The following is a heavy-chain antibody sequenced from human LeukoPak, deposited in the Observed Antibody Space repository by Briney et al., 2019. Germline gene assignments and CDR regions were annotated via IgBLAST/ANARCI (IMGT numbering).Heavy chain of an antibody. D-gene: IGHD3-22*01. V-gene: IGHV3-23*01. CDR3: AKGQQWLPDY. J-gene: IGHJ4*02. CDR1: GYMFSSYA. Sequence: PGGSLRLSCAASGYMFSSYAMIWVRQAPGKWLEWVSAISGSGSGTYFADSVKGRFTISRDNSKNTLYLQMNSLRAEDTAVYYCAKGQQWLPDYWGQGTLVTVSS. CDR2: ISGSGSGT.